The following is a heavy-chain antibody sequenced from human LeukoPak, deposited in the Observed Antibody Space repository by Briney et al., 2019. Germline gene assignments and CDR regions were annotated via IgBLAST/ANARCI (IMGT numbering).Heavy chain of an antibody. CDR2: ISTSSSYI. D-gene: IGHD5-12*01. V-gene: IGHV3-21*01. J-gene: IGHJ4*02. CDR3: ARVEGNIVTTTEGYFDY. Sequence: GGSLRLSCAASGFTFSSYGMNWVRQAPGKGLEWVSSISTSSSYIYYADSMKGRFTISRDNAKNSLYLQMNSLRAEDTSVYYCARVEGNIVTTTEGYFDYWGQGTLVTVSS. CDR1: GFTFSSYG.